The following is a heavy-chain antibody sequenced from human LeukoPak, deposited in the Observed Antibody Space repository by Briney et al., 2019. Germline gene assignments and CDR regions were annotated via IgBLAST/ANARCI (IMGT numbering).Heavy chain of an antibody. CDR1: GFTFSSYA. D-gene: IGHD2-15*01. V-gene: IGHV3-23*01. CDR2: ISGSGGST. J-gene: IGHJ4*02. Sequence: GGSLRLSCAASGFTFSSYAMSWVRQAPGKGLEWVSAISGSGGSTYYADSVKGRFTISRDNSKNTLYLQMNSLRAEDTAVYYCAKAPAIVVVVAATQYWGQGTQVTVSS. CDR3: AKAPAIVVVVAATQY.